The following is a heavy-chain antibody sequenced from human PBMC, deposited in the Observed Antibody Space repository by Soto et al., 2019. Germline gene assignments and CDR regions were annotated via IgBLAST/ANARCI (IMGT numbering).Heavy chain of an antibody. Sequence: EVQLVPSGAEVKKPGESLKISCKGSGYSFTSYWIGWVRQMPGKGLEWMGIIYPGDSDTRYSPSFQGQVTISADKSISTAYIEWRSPKPAAPAMYSCARTSVGAKYYNATDVWGQGTTVTVSS. CDR1: GYSFTSYW. V-gene: IGHV5-51*01. CDR3: ARTSVGAKYYNATDV. CDR2: IYPGDSDT. D-gene: IGHD2-15*01. J-gene: IGHJ6*02.